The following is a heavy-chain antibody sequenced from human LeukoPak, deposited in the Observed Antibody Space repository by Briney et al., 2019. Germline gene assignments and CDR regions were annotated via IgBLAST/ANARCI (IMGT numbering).Heavy chain of an antibody. V-gene: IGHV4-59*08. Sequence: TSETLSLTCTVSGGSISSYYWSWIRQPPGKGLEWIGYIYHSGSTNYNPSLKSRVTISVDTSKNQFSLKPSSVTAADTAVYYCARKKRSGSYYYYYYYMDVWGKGTTVTVPS. CDR1: GGSISSYY. D-gene: IGHD1-26*01. J-gene: IGHJ6*03. CDR3: ARKKRSGSYYYYYYYMDV. CDR2: IYHSGST.